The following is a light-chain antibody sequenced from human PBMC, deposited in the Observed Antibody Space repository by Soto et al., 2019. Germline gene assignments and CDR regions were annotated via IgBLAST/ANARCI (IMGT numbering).Light chain of an antibody. J-gene: IGKJ1*01. V-gene: IGKV1-5*01. CDR3: QQYNSGGT. CDR2: DAS. CDR1: QSISSW. Sequence: DIQMTQSPSTLSASVGDRVTITCRASQSISSWLAWYQQKPGKAPKLLIYDASSLESGVPSRFSGSGSGTEFTLTISSLQPDDFANYYCQQYNSGGTFGQGTKVEIK.